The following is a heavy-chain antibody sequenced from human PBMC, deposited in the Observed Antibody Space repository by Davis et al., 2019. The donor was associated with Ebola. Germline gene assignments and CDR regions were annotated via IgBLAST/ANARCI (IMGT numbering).Heavy chain of an antibody. D-gene: IGHD6-19*01. J-gene: IGHJ4*02. CDR3: ATTQWLREFDN. V-gene: IGHV3-53*05. CDR2: IYDQST. CDR1: GFTVSSNH. Sequence: GGSLRLSCRASGFTVSSNHMSWVRQAPGKGLEWVSVIYDQSTAYADAVRGRFIISRDKSNNTLYLEMSSLRVDDTAVYYCATTQWLREFDNWGQGTLVTVSS.